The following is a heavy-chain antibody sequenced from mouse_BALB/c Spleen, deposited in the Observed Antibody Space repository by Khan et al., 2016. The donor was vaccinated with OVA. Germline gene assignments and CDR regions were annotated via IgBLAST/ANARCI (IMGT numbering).Heavy chain of an antibody. V-gene: IGHV9-4*02. CDR3: ERGGAAYYRSDWGAVAY. Sequence: QIQLVQSGPELKKPGETVRISCKASGYTFTTAGIQWVQKMPGKGLKWIGWINTHSGVPKYAEDFKGRFAFSLEISVNTAYLQITNLNTEDTATXCGERGGAAYYRSDWGAVAYGGQGTLVTVSA. J-gene: IGHJ4*01. CDR1: GYTFTTAG. D-gene: IGHD2-12*01. CDR2: INTHSGVP.